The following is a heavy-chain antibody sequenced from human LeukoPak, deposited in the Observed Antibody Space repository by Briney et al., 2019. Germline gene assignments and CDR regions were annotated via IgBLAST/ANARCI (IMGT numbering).Heavy chain of an antibody. CDR1: GYSISSGYC. CDR3: AVGGDYGGFDY. D-gene: IGHD4-17*01. CDR2: IYHDGRT. V-gene: IGHV4-38-2*02. J-gene: IGHJ4*02. Sequence: SETLSLTCTVSGYSISSGYCWGWIRQPPGKGLEWIGTIYHDGRTYFNPSLKSRVTISVDKSKNQFSLKLSSVTAADTAVYYCAVGGDYGGFDYWGQGTLVTVSS.